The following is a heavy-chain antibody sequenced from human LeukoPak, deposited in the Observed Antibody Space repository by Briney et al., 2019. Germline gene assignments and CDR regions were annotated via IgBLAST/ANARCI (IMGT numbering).Heavy chain of an antibody. CDR3: AKDIGSGWPLHY. Sequence: PGGSLRLSCAASGFTFENYAIHWVRHAPGKGLEWVSLMNGDRITTYYADSVKGRFTISRDNSKNSVYLQMNSLRSEDTGLYYCAKDIGSGWPLHYWGQGTLVTVSS. D-gene: IGHD6-19*01. J-gene: IGHJ4*02. CDR2: MNGDRITT. CDR1: GFTFENYA. V-gene: IGHV3-43*02.